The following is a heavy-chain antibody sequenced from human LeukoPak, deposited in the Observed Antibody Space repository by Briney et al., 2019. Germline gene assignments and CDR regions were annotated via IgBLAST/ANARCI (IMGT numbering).Heavy chain of an antibody. J-gene: IGHJ5*02. V-gene: IGHV1-24*01. D-gene: IGHD3-10*01. CDR2: FDPEDGET. Sequence: ASVKVSCKVSGYTLTELSMHWVRQAPGKGLEWMGGFDPEDGETIYAQKFQGRVTMTEDTSTDTAYMELSSLSSEDTAVYYCATDGSGSYYKRGPFDPWGQGTLVTVSS. CDR1: GYTLTELS. CDR3: ATDGSGSYYKRGPFDP.